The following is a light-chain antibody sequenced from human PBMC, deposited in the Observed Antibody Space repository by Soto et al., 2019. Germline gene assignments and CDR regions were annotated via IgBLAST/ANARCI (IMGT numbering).Light chain of an antibody. V-gene: IGKV3-20*01. J-gene: IGKJ1*01. CDR2: GAS. Sequence: EIVLTQSPGTLSLSPGERVTLSYRXSQSVRSSYLAWYHQNPGQAPRPIIYGASSRATGIPARFSGSGSGTDFTLTISSLQPEDFATYYCQQSYSTPRTFGQGTKVDI. CDR3: QQSYSTPRT. CDR1: QSVRSSY.